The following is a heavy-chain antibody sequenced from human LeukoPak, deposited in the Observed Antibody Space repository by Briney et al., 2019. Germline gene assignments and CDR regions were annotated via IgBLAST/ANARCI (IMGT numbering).Heavy chain of an antibody. CDR2: INGDGRNI. D-gene: IGHD4-17*01. Sequence: GGSLRLSCVASGFTFSSYWMQWVRQDPRKGLVWVSRINGDGRNIDYADSVRGRFTISRDNAKNTLYLQMNTLRVEDTAVYYCARDEPTVTTGPPVGSWGQGTLVTVSS. V-gene: IGHV3-74*01. J-gene: IGHJ4*02. CDR1: GFTFSSYW. CDR3: ARDEPTVTTGPPVGS.